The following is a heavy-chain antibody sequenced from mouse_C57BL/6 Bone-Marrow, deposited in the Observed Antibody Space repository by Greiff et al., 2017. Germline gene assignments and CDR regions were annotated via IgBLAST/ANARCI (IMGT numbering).Heavy chain of an antibody. CDR3: AEFISGYFDY. D-gene: IGHD1-1*01. V-gene: IGHV1-81*01. CDR1: GYTFTSYG. Sequence: SCKASGYTFTSYGISWVKQRTGQGLEWIGEIYPRSGNTYYNEKFKGKATLTADKSSSTAYMELRSLTSEDSAVYFCAEFISGYFDYWGQGTTLTVSS. CDR2: IYPRSGNT. J-gene: IGHJ2*01.